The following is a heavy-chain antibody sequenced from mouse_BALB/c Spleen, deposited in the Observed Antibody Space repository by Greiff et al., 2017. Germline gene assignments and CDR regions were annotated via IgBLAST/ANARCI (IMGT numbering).Heavy chain of an antibody. J-gene: IGHJ4*01. CDR1: GYTFSSYW. CDR3: TRFGGYSYAMDY. Sequence: VQLQQSGAELMKPGASVKISCKATGYTFSSYWIEWVKQRPGHGLEWIGEILPGSGSTNYNQKFKDKATLTVDKSSSTAYMQLSSPTSEDSAVYYCTRFGGYSYAMDYWGQGTSVTVSS. CDR2: ILPGSGST. V-gene: IGHV1-9*01. D-gene: IGHD2-3*01.